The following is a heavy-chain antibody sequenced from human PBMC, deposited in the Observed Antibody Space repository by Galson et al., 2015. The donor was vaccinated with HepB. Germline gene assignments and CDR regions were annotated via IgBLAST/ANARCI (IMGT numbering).Heavy chain of an antibody. CDR1: GGSISSYSS. Sequence: SETLSLTCAVSGGSISSYSSWSWVRQPPGKGLEWIGEIFHSGSTNYNPSLMSRVTISVDKSINEFSLNLSSATAADTAVYYCARGASSYDFWSGFYYYGMDVWGQGTTVTVSS. CDR2: IFHSGST. V-gene: IGHV4-4*02. CDR3: ARGASSYDFWSGFYYYGMDV. D-gene: IGHD3-3*01. J-gene: IGHJ6*02.